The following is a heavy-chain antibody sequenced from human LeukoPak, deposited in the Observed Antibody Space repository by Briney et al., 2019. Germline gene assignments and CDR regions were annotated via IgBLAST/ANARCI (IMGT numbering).Heavy chain of an antibody. Sequence: ASVKVSCKASVYTFTDYYIHLVRQAPGQGLEWMGIINPSGGSTRYAQKFQGRVTMTRDTSTSTVYMELSSLSSEDTAVYYCARDLYYSSGLFDCWGQGTLVTVSS. CDR2: INPSGGST. CDR1: VYTFTDYY. V-gene: IGHV1-46*01. J-gene: IGHJ4*02. CDR3: ARDLYYSSGLFDC. D-gene: IGHD3-10*01.